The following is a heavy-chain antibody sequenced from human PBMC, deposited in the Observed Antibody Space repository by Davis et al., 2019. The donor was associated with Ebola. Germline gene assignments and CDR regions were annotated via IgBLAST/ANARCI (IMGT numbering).Heavy chain of an antibody. V-gene: IGHV4-39*01. CDR2: IYYSGST. Sequence: SETLSLTCTVSGGSISSSSYYWGWIRQPPGKGLEWIGSIYYSGSTYHNPSLKSRVSISVDTSKNQFSLKLSSVTAADTAVYYCARGHSYGSMVYGVDVWGQGTTVSVSS. CDR1: GGSISSSSYY. CDR3: ARGHSYGSMVYGVDV. J-gene: IGHJ6*02. D-gene: IGHD5-18*01.